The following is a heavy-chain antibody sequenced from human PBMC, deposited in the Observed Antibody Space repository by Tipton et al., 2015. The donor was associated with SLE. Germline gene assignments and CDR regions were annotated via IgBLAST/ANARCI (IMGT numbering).Heavy chain of an antibody. CDR2: IYPSGST. CDR1: GYSISSGSY. Sequence: TLSLTCAVSGYSISSGSYWGCIRQPPGKGLEWIGSIYPSGSTYYNPSLKSRVTISVDPSKNQFSLKLSSVTPADTAVYYCARDGCTNGVCSYWYFDLWGRGTLVTVSS. CDR3: ARDGCTNGVCSYWYFDL. D-gene: IGHD2-8*01. J-gene: IGHJ2*01. V-gene: IGHV4-38-2*02.